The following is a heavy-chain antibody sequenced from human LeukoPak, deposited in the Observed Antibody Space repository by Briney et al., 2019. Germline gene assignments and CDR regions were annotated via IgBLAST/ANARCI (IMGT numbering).Heavy chain of an antibody. Sequence: ETLSLTCTVSGGSIYSSSFYWGWIRQSPGKGLEWIGSIYYSGSTYYNPSLKSRVTISVDTSKNQLSLKLSSVTAADTAVYYCARRAYCSTTSCYYEDDYGMDVWGQGTTVTVSS. CDR3: ARRAYCSTTSCYYEDDYGMDV. J-gene: IGHJ6*02. CDR1: GGSIYSSSFY. V-gene: IGHV4-39*01. CDR2: IYYSGST. D-gene: IGHD2-2*01.